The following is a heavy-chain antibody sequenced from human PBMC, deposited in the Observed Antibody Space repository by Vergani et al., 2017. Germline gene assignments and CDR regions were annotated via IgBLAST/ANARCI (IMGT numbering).Heavy chain of an antibody. CDR2: IWSKPYGGTT. J-gene: IGHJ3*02. V-gene: IGHV3-49*04. CDR3: ARPSAPGDYDALDI. CDR1: GFTLGDYA. Sequence: EMHLVESGGGLVQPGRSLRLSCSGSGFTLGDYAMTWVRQAPGKGLEWVAFIWSKPYGGTTEYAASVKGRFTISRDNAKNSLYLQMNSLRAEDTAVYHCARPSAPGDYDALDIWGQGTMVTVSS. D-gene: IGHD4-17*01.